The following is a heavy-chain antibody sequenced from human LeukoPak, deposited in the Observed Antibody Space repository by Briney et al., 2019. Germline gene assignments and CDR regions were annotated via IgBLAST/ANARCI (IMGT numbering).Heavy chain of an antibody. Sequence: SETLSLTCAVYGGSFNSYYWSWIRQPPGKGLEWIGQISPSGSASYSPSLRSRVTISLDTSKKQVSLKLSSVTAVDTAMYYCARSPYCSSTSCFSPDYWGQGTLVTVSS. J-gene: IGHJ4*02. CDR3: ARSPYCSSTSCFSPDY. CDR2: ISPSGSA. V-gene: IGHV4-34*01. D-gene: IGHD2-2*01. CDR1: GGSFNSYY.